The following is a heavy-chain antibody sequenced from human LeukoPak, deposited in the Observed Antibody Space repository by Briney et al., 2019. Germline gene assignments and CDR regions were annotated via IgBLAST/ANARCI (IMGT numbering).Heavy chain of an antibody. CDR2: IKQDGSEK. D-gene: IGHD1-14*01. Sequence: PGGSLRLSCAASGFTFSSYWMVWVRQAPGKGLEWVASIKQDGSEKYYVDSMKGRFTISRGNAKNSLYLQMNSLRAEDTAVYYCARGTYYFDYWGQGTLVTVSS. J-gene: IGHJ4*02. V-gene: IGHV3-7*01. CDR3: ARGTYYFDY. CDR1: GFTFSSYW.